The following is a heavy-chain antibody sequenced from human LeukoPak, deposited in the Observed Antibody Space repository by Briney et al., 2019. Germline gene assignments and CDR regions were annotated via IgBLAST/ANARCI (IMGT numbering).Heavy chain of an antibody. V-gene: IGHV4-59*01. CDR2: IYYSGST. Sequence: PSETLSLTCTVSGASISSYYWNWVQQPPGKGLEWIGYIYYSGSTNYNPSLKSRVTISVDTSKNQFSLKLSSVTAADTAVYYCARPIWFGELFLYFDYWGQGTLVTVSS. J-gene: IGHJ4*02. CDR3: ARPIWFGELFLYFDY. CDR1: GASISSYY. D-gene: IGHD3-10*01.